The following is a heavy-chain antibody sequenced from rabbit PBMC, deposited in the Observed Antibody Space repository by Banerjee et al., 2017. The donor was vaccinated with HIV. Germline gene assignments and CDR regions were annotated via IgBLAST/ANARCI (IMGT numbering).Heavy chain of an antibody. Sequence: QSLEESGGGLVQPGASLTLTCTASGIDFSSYYYMCWVRQAPGKGLEWIGCIVTSSGSTYYASWAKGRFTVSKTSSTTVTLQMTSLTVADTATYFCARSGDSNDYSFNLWGPGTLVTVS. CDR2: IVTSSGST. J-gene: IGHJ4*01. D-gene: IGHD6-1*01. CDR3: ARSGDSNDYSFNL. V-gene: IGHV1S40*01. CDR1: GIDFSSYYY.